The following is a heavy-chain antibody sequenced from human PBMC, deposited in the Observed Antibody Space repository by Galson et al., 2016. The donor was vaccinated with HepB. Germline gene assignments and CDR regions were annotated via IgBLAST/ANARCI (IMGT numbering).Heavy chain of an antibody. Sequence: SLRLSCAASGFTFSRYAMYWVRQAPGKGLEWVAVISFDGTNKYYADFVKGRFTISRDNSKNTLYLQMNSLRLEDTGAYYCAKDIIAPAGSINNYFDYWGQGTLVTVSS. D-gene: IGHD6-13*01. J-gene: IGHJ4*02. V-gene: IGHV3-30*04. CDR1: GFTFSRYA. CDR3: AKDIIAPAGSINNYFDY. CDR2: ISFDGTNK.